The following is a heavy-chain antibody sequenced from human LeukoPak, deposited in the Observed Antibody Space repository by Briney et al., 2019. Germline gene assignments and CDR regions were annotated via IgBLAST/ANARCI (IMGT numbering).Heavy chain of an antibody. Sequence: PGGSLRLSCGASGYTVRNKHVSWVRQAPGKGLEWVSVIDSRDNTYHGDSVKGRFTISRHTSKNTLYLQMNSLRAEDTAVYYCARESTPLRGAFDPWGPGTLVTVSS. V-gene: IGHV3-53*04. CDR2: IDSRDNT. D-gene: IGHD5-24*01. CDR1: GYTVRNKH. CDR3: ARESTPLRGAFDP. J-gene: IGHJ5*02.